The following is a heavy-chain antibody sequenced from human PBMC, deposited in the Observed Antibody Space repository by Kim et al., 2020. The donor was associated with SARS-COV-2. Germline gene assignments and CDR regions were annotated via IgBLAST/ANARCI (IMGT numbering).Heavy chain of an antibody. V-gene: IGHV3-74*01. CDR1: GFSFSTSC. J-gene: IGHJ5*02. Sequence: GGSLRLSCAASGFSFSTSCMHWVRQAPGKGLVWVSRIDPYGGLTNYADSVKGRFTISRDNAKNTLYLQMNSLRVEDTAVYYCASAEPIIFGTLKFDPWGRGTRVRLPS. D-gene: IGHD3-3*01. CDR3: ASAEPIIFGTLKFDP. CDR2: IDPYGGLT.